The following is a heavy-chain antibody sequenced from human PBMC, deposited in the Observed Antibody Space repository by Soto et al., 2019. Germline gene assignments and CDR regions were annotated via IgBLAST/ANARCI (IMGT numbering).Heavy chain of an antibody. Sequence: QIQLVQSGAEVKKPGASVKVSCKASGYNFFDYGVSWVRQAPGQGLEWMGWVSPMSGKTDYARKVQGRVTMTTDISTSTAYMELRRLISDDTGVYYCARGRTVSSIGPLLVWGQGTLVSVSS. V-gene: IGHV1-18*01. CDR3: ARGRTVSSIGPLLV. D-gene: IGHD1-1*01. CDR1: GYNFFDYG. CDR2: VSPMSGKT. J-gene: IGHJ1*01.